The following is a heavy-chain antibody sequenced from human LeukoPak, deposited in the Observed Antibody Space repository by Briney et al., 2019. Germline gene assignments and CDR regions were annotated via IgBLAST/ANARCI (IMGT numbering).Heavy chain of an antibody. J-gene: IGHJ4*02. D-gene: IGHD4-11*01. CDR3: TRDLTTVTTAFDY. CDR1: GFTFSSYW. Sequence: PGGSLRLSCAASGFTFSSYWMHWVRQAPGKGLVWVSRIKSDGSTNYADSVKGRFTISRDNARNSLYLEMNSLRAEDTAVYYCTRDLTTVTTAFDYWGQGTLVTVSS. V-gene: IGHV3-74*01. CDR2: IKSDGST.